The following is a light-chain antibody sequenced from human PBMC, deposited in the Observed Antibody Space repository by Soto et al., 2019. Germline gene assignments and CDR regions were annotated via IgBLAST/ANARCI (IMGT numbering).Light chain of an antibody. V-gene: IGKV3-11*01. CDR1: QSVSSY. Sequence: EIVLTQPPATLSLSPGERATLSCRASQSVSSYLAWYQQKPGQAPRLLIYDASNRATGIPARFSGSGSGTDFTLTMSSLEPEDLAVYYCQQRSNWPLTFGGGTKVDIK. CDR3: QQRSNWPLT. J-gene: IGKJ4*01. CDR2: DAS.